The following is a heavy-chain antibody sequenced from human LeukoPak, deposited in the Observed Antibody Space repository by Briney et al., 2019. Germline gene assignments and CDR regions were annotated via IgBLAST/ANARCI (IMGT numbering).Heavy chain of an antibody. J-gene: IGHJ4*02. V-gene: IGHV1-46*01. CDR2: INPSGGSP. Sequence: ASVKVSCKASRSTFTNCYIHWVRQAPGQGLEWMGMINPSGGSPNYAQKFQGRVTMTEDTSTDTAYMELSSLRSEDTAVYYCATAGGDGYNPFDYWGQGTLVTVSS. CDR3: ATAGGDGYNPFDY. CDR1: RSTFTNCY. D-gene: IGHD5-24*01.